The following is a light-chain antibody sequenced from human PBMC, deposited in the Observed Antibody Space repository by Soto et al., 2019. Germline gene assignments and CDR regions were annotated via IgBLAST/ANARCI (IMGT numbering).Light chain of an antibody. CDR2: KAS. CDR1: QSISSW. CDR3: KHYNCYPT. V-gene: IGKV1-5*03. J-gene: IGKJ1*01. Sequence: DIQMTQSPSTLSASVGDRVTITCRASQSISSWLAWYQQKPGKAPKLLIYKASSLESGVPSRFSGCVSETKFTLTLSTRQPDDFETYNYKHYNCYPTFAQGTKVKIK.